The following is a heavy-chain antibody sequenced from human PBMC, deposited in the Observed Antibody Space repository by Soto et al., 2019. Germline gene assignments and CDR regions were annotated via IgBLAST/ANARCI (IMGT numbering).Heavy chain of an antibody. CDR2: INAGNGNT. J-gene: IGHJ6*02. Sequence: ASVKVSCKASGYTFTSYAMHWVRQAPGQRLEWMGWINAGNGNTKYSQKFQGRVTITRDTSASTAYMELSSLRSEDTAVYYCARDYYDFVSGYYYYYYGMDVWGQGTTVTVSS. CDR3: ARDYYDFVSGYYYYYYGMDV. V-gene: IGHV1-3*01. D-gene: IGHD3-3*01. CDR1: GYTFTSYA.